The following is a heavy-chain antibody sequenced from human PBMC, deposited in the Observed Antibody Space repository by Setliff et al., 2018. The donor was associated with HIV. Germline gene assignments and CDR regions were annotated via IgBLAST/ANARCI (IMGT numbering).Heavy chain of an antibody. Sequence: GASVKVSCKVSEDTLTELSMHWVRQAPGKGLEWMGGFDPESGEAIYARKSQGRVTMTEDTSTDTAYMELSSLTSEDTAIYYCATLGDLDIVAQYALDIWGQGTMVTVSS. CDR3: ATLGDLDIVAQYALDI. V-gene: IGHV1-24*01. CDR2: FDPESGEA. D-gene: IGHD5-12*01. CDR1: EDTLTELS. J-gene: IGHJ3*02.